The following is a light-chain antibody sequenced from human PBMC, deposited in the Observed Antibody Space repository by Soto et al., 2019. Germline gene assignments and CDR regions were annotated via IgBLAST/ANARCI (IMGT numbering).Light chain of an antibody. V-gene: IGKV3-20*01. CDR2: SAS. CDR3: QQYVGSAYT. CDR1: QSVGSTY. Sequence: EIVLTQSPGTLSLSPGERATLSCRASQSVGSTYFAWYQQKPGQAPRLLIFSASTRATGIPDRFSGSASGTDFTLTISRLEPEDSAVYYCQQYVGSAYTFGQGTKLEI. J-gene: IGKJ2*01.